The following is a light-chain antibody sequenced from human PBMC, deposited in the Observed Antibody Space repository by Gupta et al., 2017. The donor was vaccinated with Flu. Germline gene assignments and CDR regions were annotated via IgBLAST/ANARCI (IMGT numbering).Light chain of an antibody. J-gene: IGLJ2*01. V-gene: IGLV1-47*01. Sequence: QSVLTQPLSASGTHGQRVTISCSGSSSSIGTNYVFSDPQLPGAAPNLPIYRNVQRPSGVPDRFSGSKSGTSASLAISGLRSGDGADYYWAAWDDSLSGRVFGGGTKLTVL. CDR1: SSSIGTNY. CDR2: RNV. CDR3: AAWDDSLSGRV.